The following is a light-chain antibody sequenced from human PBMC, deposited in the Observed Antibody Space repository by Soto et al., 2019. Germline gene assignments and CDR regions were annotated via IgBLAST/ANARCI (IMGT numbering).Light chain of an antibody. J-gene: IGKJ1*01. V-gene: IGKV1-5*03. CDR1: QSISSW. CDR2: KAS. Sequence: DIQMTQSPSILSASVGDRVTITCRASQSISSWLAWYQQKPGKAPKILIYKASTLESGVPSRFSGSESGTEFTLTISSLQPDDFATYYCQHYNSYSEAFGQGTKVELK. CDR3: QHYNSYSEA.